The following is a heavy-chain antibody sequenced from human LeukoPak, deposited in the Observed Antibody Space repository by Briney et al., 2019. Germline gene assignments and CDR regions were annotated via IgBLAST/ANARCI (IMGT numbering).Heavy chain of an antibody. Sequence: SETLSPTCTVSGGSISSSSYYWGWIRQPPGKGLEWIGSIYYSGSTYYNPSLKSRVTISVDTSKNQFSLKLSSVTAADTAVYYCARPYYYGSGSWADWGQGTLVTVSS. CDR2: IYYSGST. V-gene: IGHV4-39*01. CDR1: GGSISSSSYY. J-gene: IGHJ4*02. D-gene: IGHD3-10*01. CDR3: ARPYYYGSGSWAD.